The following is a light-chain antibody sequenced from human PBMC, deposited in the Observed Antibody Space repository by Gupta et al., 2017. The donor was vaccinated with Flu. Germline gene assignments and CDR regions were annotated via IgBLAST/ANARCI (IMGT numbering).Light chain of an antibody. CDR2: KAS. V-gene: IGKV1-5*03. CDR3: QEYKTYSRT. CDR1: YDIHIW. J-gene: IGKJ1*01. Sequence: IRVTQSPSTLSASVGDRVRITCRTSYDIHIWLGWYQQKPWRAPKLLISKASNVETGVPSMFSGSGSGTDFTLTVTNLQPDDFATYFCQEYKTYSRTFGQGTKVEIK.